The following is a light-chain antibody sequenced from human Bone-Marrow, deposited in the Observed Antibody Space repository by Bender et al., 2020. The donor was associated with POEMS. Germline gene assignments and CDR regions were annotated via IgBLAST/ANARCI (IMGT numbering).Light chain of an antibody. CDR2: VS. CDR1: SSDVGSYDL. V-gene: IGLV2-11*01. Sequence: SALTQPRSVSGSPGQSVTISCTETSSDVGSYDLVSWYQQHPGKAPQLMFFVSKRPTGVPHRYSGSKSGNTASLTISGLQTEDEADYYCCSYVGSYTLQFGGGTKVTVL. J-gene: IGLJ2*01. CDR3: CSYVGSYTLQ.